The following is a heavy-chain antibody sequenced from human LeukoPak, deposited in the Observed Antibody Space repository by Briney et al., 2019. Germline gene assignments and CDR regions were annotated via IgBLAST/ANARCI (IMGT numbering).Heavy chain of an antibody. CDR1: GYSIRSGDY. CDR2: IYHSGST. J-gene: IGHJ4*02. D-gene: IGHD3-3*01. V-gene: IGHV4-38-2*02. CDR3: ARAPNYDFWSGYLDY. Sequence: SETLSLTCTVSGYSIRSGDYWGWIRQPPGKGLEWIGNIYHSGSTYYNPSLKSRVIISVDTSKNHFSLKLSSVTAADTAVYYCARAPNYDFWSGYLDYWGQGTLITVSS.